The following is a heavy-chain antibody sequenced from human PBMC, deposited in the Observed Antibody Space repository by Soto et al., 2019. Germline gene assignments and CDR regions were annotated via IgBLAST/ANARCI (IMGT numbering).Heavy chain of an antibody. J-gene: IGHJ5*02. Sequence: ETLSLTCTVSGGSISSSSYYWGWIRQPPGKGLEWIGSIYYSGSTYYNPSLKSRVTISVDTSKNQFSLKLSSVTAADTAVYYCARHGVTXALRHWFDPWGQGTLVTAPQ. V-gene: IGHV4-39*01. D-gene: IGHD3-3*01. CDR3: ARHGVTXALRHWFDP. CDR1: GGSISSSSYY. CDR2: IYYSGST.